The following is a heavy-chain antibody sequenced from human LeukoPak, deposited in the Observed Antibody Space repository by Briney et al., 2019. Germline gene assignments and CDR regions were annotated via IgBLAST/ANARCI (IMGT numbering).Heavy chain of an antibody. D-gene: IGHD6-19*01. CDR2: ISYDGSNK. CDR1: GFTFSSYA. J-gene: IGHJ4*02. Sequence: GGSLRLSCAASGFTFSSYAMHWVRQAPGKGLEWVAVISYDGSNKYYADSVKGRFTISRDNSKNTLYLQMNSLRAEDTAVYYCARVNRRIAVAGPFDYWGQGTLVTVSS. V-gene: IGHV3-30*04. CDR3: ARVNRRIAVAGPFDY.